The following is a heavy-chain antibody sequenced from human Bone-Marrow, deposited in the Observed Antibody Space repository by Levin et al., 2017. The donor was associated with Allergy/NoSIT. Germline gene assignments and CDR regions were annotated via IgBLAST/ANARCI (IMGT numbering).Heavy chain of an antibody. CDR3: ARAAGAAGRGGMDV. V-gene: IGHV3-21*01. CDR1: GFPFSTYG. CDR2: ITSTSKYI. D-gene: IGHD6-13*01. J-gene: IGHJ6*02. Sequence: PGGSLRLSSTTSGFPFSTYGMAWVRQAPGKGLEWVASITSTSKYIHYADSVKGRFTISRDNANNSLSLQMNRLRGEDTAVYYCARAAGAAGRGGMDVWGQGTTVTVSS.